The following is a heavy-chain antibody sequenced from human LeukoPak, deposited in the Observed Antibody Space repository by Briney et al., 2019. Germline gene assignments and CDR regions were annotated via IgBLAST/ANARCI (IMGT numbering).Heavy chain of an antibody. J-gene: IGHJ3*02. D-gene: IGHD2-15*01. CDR3: ARDRRYCSGGSCYDDAFDI. CDR1: GFTFKNYG. CDR2: IRYDGSDK. V-gene: IGHV3-30*02. Sequence: GGSLRLSCAASGFTFKNYGMHWVRQAPGKGLEWVAFIRYDGSDKYYADSVKGRFTISRDNSKNTLYLQMNSLRAEDTAVYYCARDRRYCSGGSCYDDAFDIWGQGTMVTVSS.